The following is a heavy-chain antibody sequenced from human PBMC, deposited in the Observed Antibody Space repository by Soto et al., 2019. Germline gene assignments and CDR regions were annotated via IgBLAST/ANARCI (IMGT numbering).Heavy chain of an antibody. J-gene: IGHJ5*02. CDR1: GGSISSGDYY. V-gene: IGHV4-30-4*01. D-gene: IGHD1-1*01. CDR2: IFYRGTT. Sequence: QMQLQESGPGLVKPSQTLSLTCTVSGGSISSGDYYWSWIRQPPGKGLEWLGYIFYRGTTYYNPSLKXRXSXSLXTSKNHSSLKLNSVTAADTAVYYCASELGTSWFDPWGQGTLVTVSS. CDR3: ASELGTSWFDP.